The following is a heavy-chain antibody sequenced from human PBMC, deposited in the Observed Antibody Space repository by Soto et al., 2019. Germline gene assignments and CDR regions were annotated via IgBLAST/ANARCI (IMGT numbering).Heavy chain of an antibody. J-gene: IGHJ6*02. CDR1: GFTFSSYS. CDR2: IRSSSSYI. CDR3: ARDQLSSSWDYYYYYGMDV. Sequence: EVQLVESGGGLVKPGGSLRLSCAASGFTFSSYSMNWVRQAPGKGLEWVSSIRSSSSYIYYADSVKGRFTISRDNAKNSLYLQMNSLRAEDTAVYYCARDQLSSSWDYYYYYGMDVWGQGTTVTVSS. D-gene: IGHD6-13*01. V-gene: IGHV3-21*01.